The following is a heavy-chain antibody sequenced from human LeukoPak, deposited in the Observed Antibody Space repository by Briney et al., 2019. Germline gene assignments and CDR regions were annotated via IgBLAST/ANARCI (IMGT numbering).Heavy chain of an antibody. CDR2: IYTSGST. Sequence: PSETLSLTCTVSGGSISSYYWSWIRQPAGKGLEWIGRIYTSGSTNYNPSLKSRVTMSVDTSKNQFSLKLSSVTAADTAVYYRARDSSSSWYGNWFDPWGQGTLVTVSS. J-gene: IGHJ5*02. CDR3: ARDSSSSWYGNWFDP. CDR1: GGSISSYY. D-gene: IGHD6-13*01. V-gene: IGHV4-4*07.